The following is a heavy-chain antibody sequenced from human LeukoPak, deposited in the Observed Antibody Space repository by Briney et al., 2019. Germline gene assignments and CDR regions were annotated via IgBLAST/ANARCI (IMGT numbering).Heavy chain of an antibody. D-gene: IGHD3-10*01. J-gene: IGHJ3*02. CDR1: GFTFSDYY. CDR3: AKDWFGKLPDAFDI. V-gene: IGHV3-11*01. CDR2: ISSSGSTI. Sequence: PGGSLRLSCAAFGFTFSDYYMSWIRQAPGKGLEWVSYISSSGSTIYYADSVKGRFTISRDNAKNSLYLQMNSLRAEDTAVYYCAKDWFGKLPDAFDIWGQGTMVTVSS.